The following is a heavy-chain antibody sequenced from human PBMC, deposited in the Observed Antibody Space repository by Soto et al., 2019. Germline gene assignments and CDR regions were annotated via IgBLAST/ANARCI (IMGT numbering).Heavy chain of an antibody. CDR1: GGTFSSYA. CDR2: IIPIFGTA. D-gene: IGHD6-6*01. V-gene: IGHV1-69*13. J-gene: IGHJ6*02. Sequence: GASVKVSCKASGGTFSSYAISWVRQAPGQGLEWMGGIIPIFGTANYAQKFQGRVTITADESTSTAYMELSSPRSEDTAVYYCARGEEDSSSYYGMDVWGQGTTVTVSS. CDR3: ARGEEDSSSYYGMDV.